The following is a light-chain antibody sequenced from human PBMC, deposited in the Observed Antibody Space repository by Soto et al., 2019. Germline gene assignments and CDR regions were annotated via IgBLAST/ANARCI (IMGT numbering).Light chain of an antibody. Sequence: DVVLTQSPLSLPAIPGQPASISCTSSQSLVYIDWITYSSWFHQRPGQSPRRLIYQVSNRDSGVPDRFSGSVSVTDFTLNISRVEAEDVVVYFCKEGIHWPPYTFGQGTKLEIK. J-gene: IGKJ2*01. CDR3: KEGIHWPPYT. CDR2: QVS. CDR1: QSLVYIDWITY. V-gene: IGKV2-30*01.